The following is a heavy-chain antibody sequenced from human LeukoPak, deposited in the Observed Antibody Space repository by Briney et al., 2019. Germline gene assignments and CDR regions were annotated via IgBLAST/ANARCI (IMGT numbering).Heavy chain of an antibody. D-gene: IGHD2-15*01. Sequence: PGGSLRLSCAASGFTFSSYSMKWVRQAPGKGLEWVAFIRYDGSNKYYADSVKGRFTISRDNSKNTLYLQMNSLRAEDTAVYYCAKVVVVVAAPPYNWFDPWGQGTLVTVSS. J-gene: IGHJ5*02. CDR3: AKVVVVVAAPPYNWFDP. CDR1: GFTFSSYS. V-gene: IGHV3-30*02. CDR2: IRYDGSNK.